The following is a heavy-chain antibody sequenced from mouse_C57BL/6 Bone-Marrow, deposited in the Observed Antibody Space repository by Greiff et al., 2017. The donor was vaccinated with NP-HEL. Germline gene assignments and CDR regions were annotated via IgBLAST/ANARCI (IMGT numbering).Heavy chain of an antibody. CDR3: AREGITTVVDY. Sequence: QVQLQQPGAELVKPGASVKLSCKASGYTFTSSWMHWVKPRPGQGLEWIGLIHPNSGSTNSNEKCKSKATLTVDKSYSTAYMQLSSLTSEDAAVYYCAREGITTVVDYWGQGTTLTVSS. J-gene: IGHJ2*01. V-gene: IGHV1-64*01. CDR1: GYTFTSSW. D-gene: IGHD1-1*01. CDR2: IHPNSGST.